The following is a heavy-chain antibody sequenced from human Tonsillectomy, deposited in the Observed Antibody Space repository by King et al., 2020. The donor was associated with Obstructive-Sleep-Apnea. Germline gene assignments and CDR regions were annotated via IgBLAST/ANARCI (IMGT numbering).Heavy chain of an antibody. J-gene: IGHJ4*02. V-gene: IGHV4-34*01. Sequence: VQLQQWGAGLLKPSETLSLTCAVYGGSFSGYYWSWIRQPPGKGVVWIGEINHSGSTNYNPSLNSRVTISVDTSKNQFSLKLSSVTAADTAVYYCARRTPRITMVRGVRNYFDYWGQGTLVTVSS. CDR1: GGSFSGYY. CDR3: ARRTPRITMVRGVRNYFDY. D-gene: IGHD3-10*01. CDR2: INHSGST.